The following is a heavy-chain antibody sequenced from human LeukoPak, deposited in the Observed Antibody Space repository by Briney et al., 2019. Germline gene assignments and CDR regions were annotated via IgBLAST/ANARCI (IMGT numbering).Heavy chain of an antibody. CDR2: TYSGGSM. V-gene: IGHV4-4*07. Sequence: SETLSLTRTVSVGSTSIYYWSWMWQPAGKRRKGIGSTYSGGSMNCSLSLKRRVTMSVDTSKNQFSRKLSSVTAADTAVYYCARQYDYWGQGTLVTVSS. J-gene: IGHJ4*02. CDR1: VGSTSIYY. D-gene: IGHD4-11*01. CDR3: ARQYDY.